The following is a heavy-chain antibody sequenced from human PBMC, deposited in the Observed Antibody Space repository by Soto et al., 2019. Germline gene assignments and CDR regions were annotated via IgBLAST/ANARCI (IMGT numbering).Heavy chain of an antibody. CDR2: IIPIFGTA. J-gene: IGHJ4*02. V-gene: IGHV1-69*13. CDR1: GGTFSSYA. D-gene: IGHD2-2*01. CDR3: ARGGIPYCSSTSCWPFDY. Sequence: SVKVSCKASGGTFSSYAISWVRQAPGQGLEWMGGIIPIFGTANYAQKFQGRVTITADESTSTAYMELSSLRSEDTAVYYCARGGIPYCSSTSCWPFDYWGQGTLVTVSS.